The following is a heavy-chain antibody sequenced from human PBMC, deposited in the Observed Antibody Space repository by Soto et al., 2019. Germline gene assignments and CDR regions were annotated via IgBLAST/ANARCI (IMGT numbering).Heavy chain of an antibody. CDR1: GYTFTSSG. CDR2: ISAYNGNT. J-gene: IGHJ6*02. D-gene: IGHD2-8*01. Sequence: ASVKVSCKASGYTFTSSGISWVRQAPGQGLEWMGWISAYNGNTNYAQKLQGRVTMTTDTSTSTAYMELRSLRSDDTAVYYCARDPGMVYALSYYYYYGMDVWGQGTTVTVSS. V-gene: IGHV1-18*01. CDR3: ARDPGMVYALSYYYYYGMDV.